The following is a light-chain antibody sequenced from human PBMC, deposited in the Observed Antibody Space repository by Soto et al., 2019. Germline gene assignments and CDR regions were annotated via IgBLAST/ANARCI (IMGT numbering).Light chain of an antibody. CDR1: NIGSKN. V-gene: IGLV3-9*01. CDR3: QVWDSITASYV. Sequence: SYELTQPLSVSVALGQTARITCGGNNIGSKNVHWYQQKPGQAPVLVIYRDSNRPSGIPERFSGSNSGNTATLTISRAQAGDEADYYCQVWDSITASYVFGTGTKLTVL. CDR2: RDS. J-gene: IGLJ1*01.